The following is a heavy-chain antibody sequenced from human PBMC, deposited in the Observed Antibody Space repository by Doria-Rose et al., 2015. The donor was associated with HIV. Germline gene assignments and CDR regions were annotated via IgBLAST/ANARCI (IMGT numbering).Heavy chain of an antibody. J-gene: IGHJ3*02. V-gene: IGHV4-59*01. CDR2: IYYSGNT. CDR1: GGSITGYY. D-gene: IGHD6-13*01. CDR3: ARVVRYQLVPGAFDI. Sequence: GGSITGYYWSWMRQPPGKGLEWIGYIYYSGNTNYNPSLKSRVTISVDRSKNQFSLNLNSTTAADTAVHYCARVVRYQLVPGAFDIWGQGTKVTVSS.